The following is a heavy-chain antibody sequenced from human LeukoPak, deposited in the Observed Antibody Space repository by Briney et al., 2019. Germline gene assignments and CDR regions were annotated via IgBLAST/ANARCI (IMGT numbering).Heavy chain of an antibody. CDR3: AKDLARGITIVRGVIITGLLDY. V-gene: IGHV3-23*01. Sequence: GGSLRLSCAASGFTFSSYAMSWVRQAPGKGLEWVSAISGSGGSTYYADSVKGRFTISRDNSKNTLYLQMNSLRAEDTAVYYCAKDLARGITIVRGVIITGLLDYWGQGTLVTVSS. J-gene: IGHJ4*02. CDR2: ISGSGGST. CDR1: GFTFSSYA. D-gene: IGHD3-10*01.